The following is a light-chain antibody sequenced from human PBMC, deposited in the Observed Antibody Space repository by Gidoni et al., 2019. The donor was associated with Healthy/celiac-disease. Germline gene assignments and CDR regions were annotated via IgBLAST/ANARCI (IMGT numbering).Light chain of an antibody. CDR2: DNN. CDR3: GTWDSSLSAYV. V-gene: IGLV1-51*01. CDR1: SSNIGNNY. J-gene: IGLJ1*01. Sequence: QSVLTQPTSVSAPPGQKVTISCSGSSSNIGNNYVSWYQQLPGTAPKLLIYDNNKRPSGIPDRFSGSKSGTSATLGITGLQTGDEADYYCGTWDSSLSAYVFGTGTKVTVL.